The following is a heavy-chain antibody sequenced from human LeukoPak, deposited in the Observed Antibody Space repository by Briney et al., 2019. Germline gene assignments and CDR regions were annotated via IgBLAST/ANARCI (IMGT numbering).Heavy chain of an antibody. D-gene: IGHD3-10*01. CDR1: GFTFSSYS. J-gene: IGHJ6*02. CDR3: ARDCGMVRGIKNYYGMDV. Sequence: PGGSLRLSCAASGFTFSSYSMNWVRQAPGKGLEWVSSISSSSYIYYAHSVKGRFTISRDNAKNSLYLQMNSLRAEDTAVYYCARDCGMVRGIKNYYGMDVWGQGTTVTVSS. V-gene: IGHV3-21*01. CDR2: ISSSSYI.